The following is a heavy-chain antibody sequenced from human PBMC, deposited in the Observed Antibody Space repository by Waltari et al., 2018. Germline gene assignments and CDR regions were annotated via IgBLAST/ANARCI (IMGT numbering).Heavy chain of an antibody. J-gene: IGHJ3*02. V-gene: IGHV3-48*04. CDR2: ISGDSGSI. CDR3: ARDRDWAFDI. Sequence: EVQLVESGGGLVQPGGSLRLSWAASGFTFGSYGMHWFRQAPGKGLEWVSYISGDSGSIHYADSVKGRITVSRDNAKNSLYLQMSSLTAEDTAVFYCARDRDWAFDIWGQGTMVTVSS. CDR1: GFTFGSYG. D-gene: IGHD2-21*01.